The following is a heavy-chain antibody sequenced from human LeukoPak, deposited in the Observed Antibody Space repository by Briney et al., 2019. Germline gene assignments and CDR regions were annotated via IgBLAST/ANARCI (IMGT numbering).Heavy chain of an antibody. V-gene: IGHV3-48*01. CDR2: ISTGGDTI. CDR3: ARGPPLFDP. Sequence: GGSLRLSCAVSGFTFSDYSMNWVRQPPGKGLEWISYISTGGDTIYYADSVKGRFTISSDNAKKSLYLQMSSLRAEDTAVYYCARGPPLFDPWGQGTLVTVSS. J-gene: IGHJ5*02. CDR1: GFTFSDYS.